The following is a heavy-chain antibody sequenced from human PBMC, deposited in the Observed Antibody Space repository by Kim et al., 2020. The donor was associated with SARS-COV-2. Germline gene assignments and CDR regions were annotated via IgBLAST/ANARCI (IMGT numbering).Heavy chain of an antibody. J-gene: IGHJ4*02. CDR1: GFTFSSYG. CDR3: AKGAGWFGESSPFDY. CDR2: IWYDGSNK. D-gene: IGHD3-10*01. Sequence: GGSLRLSCAASGFTFSSYGMHWVRQAPGKGLEWVAVIWYDGSNKYYADSVKGRFTISRDNSKNTLYLQMNSLRAEDTAVYYCAKGAGWFGESSPFDYWGQGTLVPVSS. V-gene: IGHV3-33*06.